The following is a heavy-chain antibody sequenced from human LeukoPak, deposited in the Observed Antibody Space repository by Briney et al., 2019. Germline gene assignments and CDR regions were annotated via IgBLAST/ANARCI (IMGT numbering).Heavy chain of an antibody. Sequence: ASVKVSCKASGGTFSSYAISWVRQAPGQGLEWMGGIIPIFGTANYARKFQGRVTITADESTSTAYMELSSLRSEDTAVYYCARGHNDFWSGYYYFDYWGQGTLVTVSS. CDR1: GGTFSSYA. V-gene: IGHV1-69*01. J-gene: IGHJ4*02. CDR2: IIPIFGTA. D-gene: IGHD3-3*01. CDR3: ARGHNDFWSGYYYFDY.